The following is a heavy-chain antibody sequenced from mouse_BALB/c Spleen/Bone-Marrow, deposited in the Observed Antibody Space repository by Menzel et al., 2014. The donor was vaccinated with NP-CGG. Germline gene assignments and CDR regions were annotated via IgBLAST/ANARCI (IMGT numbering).Heavy chain of an antibody. Sequence: EVQLVESGGGLVQPGGSLKLSCAASGFDFSRYWMSWVRQAPGKGLEWIGEINPDSSTINYTPSLKDKFIISRDNAKNTLYLQISKVRSEDTALYYCARMHYYGYVAYWGQGTLVTVSA. CDR2: INPDSSTI. V-gene: IGHV4-1*02. CDR1: GFDFSRYW. J-gene: IGHJ3*01. CDR3: ARMHYYGYVAY. D-gene: IGHD1-2*01.